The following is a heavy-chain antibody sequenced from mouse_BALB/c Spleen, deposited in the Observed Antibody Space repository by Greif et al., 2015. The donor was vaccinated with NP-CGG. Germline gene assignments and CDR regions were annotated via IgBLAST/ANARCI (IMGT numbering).Heavy chain of an antibody. CDR3: ASWAYYYGSSWPGAMDY. Sequence: VQLQQSGPQLVRPGASVKISCKASGYSFTSYWMHWVKQRPGQGLEWIGMIDPSDSETRLNQKFKDKATLTVDKSSSTADMQLSSPTSDDSAVYYCASWAYYYGSSWPGAMDYWGQGTSVTVSS. J-gene: IGHJ4*01. V-gene: IGHV1S127*01. CDR2: IDPSDSET. CDR1: GYSFTSYW. D-gene: IGHD1-1*01.